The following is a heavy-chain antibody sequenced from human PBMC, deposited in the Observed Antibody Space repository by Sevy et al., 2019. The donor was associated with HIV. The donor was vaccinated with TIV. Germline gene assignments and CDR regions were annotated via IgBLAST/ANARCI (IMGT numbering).Heavy chain of an antibody. Sequence: GGSLRLSCAASGFTFSDYYMSWIRQAPGKGLEWVSYISSSSSYTNYAYSVKGRFTISRDNAKNSLYLQMNSLRAEDTAVYYCAVEPGIAAAGTLNYWGQGTLVTVSS. V-gene: IGHV3-11*06. J-gene: IGHJ4*02. CDR1: GFTFSDYY. D-gene: IGHD6-13*01. CDR3: AVEPGIAAAGTLNY. CDR2: ISSSSSYT.